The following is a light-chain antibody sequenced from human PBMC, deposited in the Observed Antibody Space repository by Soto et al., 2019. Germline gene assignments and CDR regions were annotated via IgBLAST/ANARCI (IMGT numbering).Light chain of an antibody. CDR2: RSF. J-gene: IGKJ2*01. CDR1: QSLGIN. Sequence: EIVMTQSPATLSVSPGERVTLSCRASQSLGINLAWYHQKPGQAPRLLIYRSFIRAIGIPARFSGSGSGTEFTLTISSLQSEDFAVYYCQQYNNWPMYTFGQGTKLEIK. CDR3: QQYNNWPMYT. V-gene: IGKV3-15*01.